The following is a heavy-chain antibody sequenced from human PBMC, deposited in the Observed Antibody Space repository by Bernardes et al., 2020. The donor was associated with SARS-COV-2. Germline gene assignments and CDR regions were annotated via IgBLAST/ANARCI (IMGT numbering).Heavy chain of an antibody. CDR1: GITFSSYG. D-gene: IGHD2-21*02. V-gene: IGHV3-23*01. J-gene: IGHJ4*02. CDR2: ISGGGGIR. CDR3: AKETGREGDDSGTYFDY. Sequence: GGSLRLSRAVSGITFSSYGMSWIRQAPGKGLEWVSLISGGGGIRYYADSVKGRFTISRDNSKSTLYLQMNNLRAEDTAVYYCAKETGREGDDSGTYFDYWGQGALVTVSS.